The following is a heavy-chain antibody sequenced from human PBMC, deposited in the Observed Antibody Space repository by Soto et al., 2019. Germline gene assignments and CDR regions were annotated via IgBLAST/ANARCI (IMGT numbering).Heavy chain of an antibody. J-gene: IGHJ4*02. CDR2: INHSGST. Sequence: SETLSLTCAVQGGSFSGYIWTWIRQPPGKGLQWIGQINHSGSTYYNPSLKSRVTISVDTSKNQFSLKLSSVTAADTAVYYCAREGSGYDHTFFDYWGQGTLVTVSS. V-gene: IGHV4-34*09. D-gene: IGHD5-12*01. CDR3: AREGSGYDHTFFDY. CDR1: GGSFSGYI.